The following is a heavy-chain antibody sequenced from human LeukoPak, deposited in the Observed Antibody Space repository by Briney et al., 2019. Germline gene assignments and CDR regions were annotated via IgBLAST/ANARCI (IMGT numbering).Heavy chain of an antibody. CDR2: ISAYNGNT. Sequence: ASVKVSCKASGYTFTSYGISWVRQAPGQGLEWMGWISAYNGNTNYAQKLQGRVTMTTDTSTSTAYMELRSLRSDDTAVYCCARDGWSGYYLGYYYYYMDVWGKGTTVTVSS. D-gene: IGHD3-3*01. CDR3: ARDGWSGYYLGYYYYYMDV. V-gene: IGHV1-18*01. CDR1: GYTFTSYG. J-gene: IGHJ6*03.